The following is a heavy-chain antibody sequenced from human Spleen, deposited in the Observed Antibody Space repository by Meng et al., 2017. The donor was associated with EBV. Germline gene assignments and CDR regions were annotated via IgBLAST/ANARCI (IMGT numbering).Heavy chain of an antibody. V-gene: IGHV1-8*01. J-gene: IGHJ4*01. CDR3: ARGGGNYYDSSGYFYETDD. D-gene: IGHD3-22*01. Sequence: QVQLVQSGTEVKKPXASVKVSXKASGYTFTKFDINWVRQAPGQGLEWMGWLNPTTGDTGYAQKFQGRVAVTMNTSITTAYMELGSLRFEDTAVYYCARGGGNYYDSSGYFYETDDWGHGTLVTVSS. CDR2: LNPTTGDT. CDR1: GYTFTKFD.